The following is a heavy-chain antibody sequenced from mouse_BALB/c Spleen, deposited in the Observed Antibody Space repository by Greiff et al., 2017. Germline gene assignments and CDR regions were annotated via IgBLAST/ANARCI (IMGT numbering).Heavy chain of an antibody. CDR1: GFSFTGYF. D-gene: IGHD1-1*01. V-gene: IGHV1-37*01. CDR3: GRGNYYGSSYVDY. CDR2: INPYNGDT. Sequence: VQLQQSGPELVKPGASVKISCTASGFSFTGYFMNWVKQSPGKSLEWIGRINPYNGDTFYNQKFKGKATLTVDKSSSTAHMELLSLTSEDSAVYYCGRGNYYGSSYVDYWGQGTTLTVSS. J-gene: IGHJ2*01.